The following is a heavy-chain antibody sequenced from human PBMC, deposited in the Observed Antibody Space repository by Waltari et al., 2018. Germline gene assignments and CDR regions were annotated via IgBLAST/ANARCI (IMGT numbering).Heavy chain of an antibody. J-gene: IGHJ3*02. V-gene: IGHV4-39*07. CDR3: ARQPPTTVPTPRSPFDT. CDR2: IHISGST. D-gene: IGHD4-17*01. CDR1: GGSITPRSYH. Sequence: QPQLQESGPGLEKPSETLSLTCTVSGGSITPRSYHWAWIRQTPGKGLEWIGSIHISGSTHYNPSLRSRVTMSVDTSNNQFSLKLTSVTAADTAVYYCARQPPTTVPTPRSPFDTWGQGTMVSVSS.